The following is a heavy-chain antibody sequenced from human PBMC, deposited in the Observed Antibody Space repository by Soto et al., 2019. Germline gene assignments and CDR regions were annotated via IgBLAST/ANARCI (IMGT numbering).Heavy chain of an antibody. CDR1: GGSISSSSYY. V-gene: IGHV4-39*07. CDR3: ANWGGLNSPRLY. J-gene: IGHJ4*02. Sequence: PSETLSLTCTVSGGSISSSSYYWGWIRQPPGKGLEWIGSIYYSGSTNYNPSLRSRVTISIDKSKNQFSLELTSVTAADTAVYYCANWGGLNSPRLYWGPGTLVTVSS. CDR2: IYYSGST. D-gene: IGHD3-16*01.